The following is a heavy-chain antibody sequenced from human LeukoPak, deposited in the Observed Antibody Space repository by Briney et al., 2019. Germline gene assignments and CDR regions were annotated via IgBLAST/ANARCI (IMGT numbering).Heavy chain of an antibody. V-gene: IGHV4-59*01. CDR1: GGSISSYY. Sequence: PSETPSLTCTVSGGSISSYYWSWVRQPPGKGLEWIGYVYYTGRTNYNPSLKSRVTMSVDTSKNEFSLNLTSVTAADTAVYYCARDYSNYILDYWGQGALVTVSS. CDR3: ARDYSNYILDY. J-gene: IGHJ4*02. D-gene: IGHD4-11*01. CDR2: VYYTGRT.